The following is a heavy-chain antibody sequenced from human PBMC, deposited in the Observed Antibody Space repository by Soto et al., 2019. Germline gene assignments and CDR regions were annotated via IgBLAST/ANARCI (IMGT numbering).Heavy chain of an antibody. Sequence: PWETLSLTCAVSGGSISSGGYSWSWIRQPPGKGLEWIGYIYHSGSTYYNPSLKSRVTISVDRSKNQFSLKLSSVTAADTAVYYCARDRSYNWFDPWGQGTLVTVSS. CDR1: GGSISSGGYS. CDR2: IYHSGST. V-gene: IGHV4-30-2*01. CDR3: ARDRSYNWFDP. D-gene: IGHD3-10*01. J-gene: IGHJ5*02.